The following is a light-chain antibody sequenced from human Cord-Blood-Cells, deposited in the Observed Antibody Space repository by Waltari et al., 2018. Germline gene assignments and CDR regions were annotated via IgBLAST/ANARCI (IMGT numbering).Light chain of an antibody. CDR3: QQYNSDSTWT. Sequence: DIQMTQSPSTLSASVGDRVTITCRASQRISSWLAWFQQKPGKAPKLLIYKASSLESGVPSRFSCSGSGTEVTRTISSLQPDDFATYYGQQYNSDSTWTFGQGTKVEIK. CDR2: KAS. V-gene: IGKV1-5*03. CDR1: QRISSW. J-gene: IGKJ1*01.